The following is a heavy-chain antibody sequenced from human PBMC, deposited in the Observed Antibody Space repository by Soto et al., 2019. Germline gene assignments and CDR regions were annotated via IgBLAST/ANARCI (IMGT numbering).Heavy chain of an antibody. CDR3: TRLDV. CDR1: GFTFSSYD. CDR2: IRYDGSNK. Sequence: GGSLRLSCAASGFTFSSYDMHWVRQTPGKGLEWVAVIRYDGSNKYYGDSVKGRFIISRDNSKNTVYLQMNSLRAGDTAVYYCTRLDVWGQGTTVTVSS. V-gene: IGHV3-33*01. J-gene: IGHJ6*02.